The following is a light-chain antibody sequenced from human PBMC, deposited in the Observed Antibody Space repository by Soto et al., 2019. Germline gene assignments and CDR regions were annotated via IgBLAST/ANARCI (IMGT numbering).Light chain of an antibody. V-gene: IGKV4-1*01. CDR1: QSVLYSSNNKNY. CDR3: QQYYSTPRT. CDR2: WAS. J-gene: IGKJ1*01. Sequence: DIVMPQSPDYLAVSLGERPTIHCNSSQSVLYSSNNKNYLAWYQQKPGQPPKLLIYWASTRESGVPDRFSGGGSGTDFTLTISSLQAEDVAVYYCQQYYSTPRTFGQGTKVDIK.